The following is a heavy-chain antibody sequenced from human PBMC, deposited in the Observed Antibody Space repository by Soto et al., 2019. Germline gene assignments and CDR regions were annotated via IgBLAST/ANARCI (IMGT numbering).Heavy chain of an antibody. J-gene: IGHJ1*01. Sequence: PGGSLRLSCAASGFTFSSYWLTWVRQAPGKGLEWVANIKQDGSEKSYVDSVKGRFTISRDNAKNSMYLQMNSLGAEDTAVYYCTRGIYSNHHWGQGTLVTVSS. CDR1: GFTFSSYW. D-gene: IGHD4-4*01. V-gene: IGHV3-7*04. CDR3: TRGIYSNHH. CDR2: IKQDGSEK.